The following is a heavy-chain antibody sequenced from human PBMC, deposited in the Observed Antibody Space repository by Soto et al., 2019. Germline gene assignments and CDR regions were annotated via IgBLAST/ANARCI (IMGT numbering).Heavy chain of an antibody. CDR1: GFSLSTSGVG. Sequence: QITLKASGPTLVKPTQTLTVTCTFSGFSLSTSGVGVGCIRQPPGKALEWLALIYWVDDKRYSPSLKSRLTITNDTTKNQVVLTMTNMAPVDTATYYCAHVGDYTLHYDYWGQGILVTVSS. V-gene: IGHV2-5*02. CDR3: AHVGDYTLHYDY. D-gene: IGHD4-17*01. J-gene: IGHJ4*02. CDR2: IYWVDDK.